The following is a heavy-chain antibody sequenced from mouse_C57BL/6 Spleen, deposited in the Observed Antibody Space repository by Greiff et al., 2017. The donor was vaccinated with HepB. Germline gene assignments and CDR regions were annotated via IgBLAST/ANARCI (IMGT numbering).Heavy chain of an antibody. Sequence: EVQLQQSGPELVKPGASVKMSCKASGYTFTDYNMHWVKQSHGKSLEWIGYINHNNGGTSYNQKFKGKATLTVNKSSSTAYMELRSLTSEDSAVYYCARKNHYDYEAMDYWGQGTSVTVSS. V-gene: IGHV1-22*01. J-gene: IGHJ4*01. CDR2: INHNNGGT. CDR3: ARKNHYDYEAMDY. CDR1: GYTFTDYN. D-gene: IGHD1-1*02.